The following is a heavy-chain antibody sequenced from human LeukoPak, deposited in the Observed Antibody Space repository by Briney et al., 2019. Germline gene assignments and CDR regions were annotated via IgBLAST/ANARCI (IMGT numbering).Heavy chain of an antibody. D-gene: IGHD3-22*01. CDR1: GGSISSFY. CDR2: IYTSGST. J-gene: IGHJ3*02. V-gene: IGHV4-4*07. Sequence: PSETLSLTCTVSGGSISSFYWSWIRQPAGKGLEWIGRIYTSGSTNYNPSLKSRVTMSVDTSKNQFSLKLSSVTAADTAVYYCARVATYYYDRDAFDIWGQGTMVTVSS. CDR3: ARVATYYYDRDAFDI.